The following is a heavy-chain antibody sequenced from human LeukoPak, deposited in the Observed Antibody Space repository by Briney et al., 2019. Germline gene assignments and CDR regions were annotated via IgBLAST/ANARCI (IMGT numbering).Heavy chain of an antibody. CDR3: ARGAAVRGGSSRSSRYNWFDP. D-gene: IGHD1-26*01. Sequence: KPSETLSLTCAVYGGSFSGYYWSWIRQPPGKGLEWIGEINHSGSTNYNPSLKSRVTISVDTSKNQFSLKLSSVTAADTAVYYCARGAAVRGGSSRSSRYNWFDPWGQGTLVTVSS. CDR1: GGSFSGYY. CDR2: INHSGST. J-gene: IGHJ5*02. V-gene: IGHV4-34*01.